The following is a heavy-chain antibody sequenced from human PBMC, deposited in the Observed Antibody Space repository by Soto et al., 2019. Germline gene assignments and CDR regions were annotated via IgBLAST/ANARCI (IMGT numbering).Heavy chain of an antibody. CDR1: GDTINSYF. CDR2: IHYRGNT. D-gene: IGHD6-13*01. Sequence: HSGSLWHTCTASGDTINSYFWSWIRQAPGKGLERIGYIHYRGNTKYDPSLISRVSITIHTSNNQFSLTLTSLTAANTAVYYCARLSCDSSSLYEYLAELDYRGRGILVTVSS. J-gene: IGHJ4*02. CDR3: ARLSCDSSSLYEYLAELDY. V-gene: IGHV4-59*07.